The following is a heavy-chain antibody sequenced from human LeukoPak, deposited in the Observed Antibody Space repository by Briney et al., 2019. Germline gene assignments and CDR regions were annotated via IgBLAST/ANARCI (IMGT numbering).Heavy chain of an antibody. Sequence: GGSLRLSCAASGFTFSSYWMSWVRQAPGEGLEWVANIKQDGSEKYYVDSVKGRFTISRDNAKNSLYLQMNSLRAEDTAVYYCAREYVVVTAHFDYWGQGTLVTVSS. CDR2: IKQDGSEK. V-gene: IGHV3-7*01. J-gene: IGHJ4*02. CDR1: GFTFSSYW. D-gene: IGHD2-21*02. CDR3: AREYVVVTAHFDY.